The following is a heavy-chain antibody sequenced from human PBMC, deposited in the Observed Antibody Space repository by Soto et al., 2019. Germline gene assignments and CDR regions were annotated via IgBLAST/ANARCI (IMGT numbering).Heavy chain of an antibody. J-gene: IGHJ4*02. CDR1: GGSFSGYY. D-gene: IGHD6-13*01. V-gene: IGHV4-34*01. Sequence: QVQLQQWGAGLLKPSETLSLTCAVYGGSFSGYYWSWIRQPPGKGLEGIGENNHSVITNYNPPLKSRVTISVDTSKNQFSLKLSSVTAADTAVYYCARAIAAAGKGPFDYRGQGTLVTVSS. CDR3: ARAIAAAGKGPFDY. CDR2: NNHSVIT.